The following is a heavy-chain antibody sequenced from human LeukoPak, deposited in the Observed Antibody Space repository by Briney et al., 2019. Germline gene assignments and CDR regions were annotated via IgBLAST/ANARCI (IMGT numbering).Heavy chain of an antibody. CDR2: IYYSGST. CDR1: GVSISSYY. Sequence: SETLSLTCTVSGVSISSYYWSWIRQPPGKGLEWIGYIYYSGSTNYNPSLKSRVTISVDTSKNQFSLKLSSVTAADTAVYYCARPVSPYYDSSGYYPPFDYWGQGTLVTVSS. J-gene: IGHJ4*02. CDR3: ARPVSPYYDSSGYYPPFDY. V-gene: IGHV4-59*01. D-gene: IGHD3-22*01.